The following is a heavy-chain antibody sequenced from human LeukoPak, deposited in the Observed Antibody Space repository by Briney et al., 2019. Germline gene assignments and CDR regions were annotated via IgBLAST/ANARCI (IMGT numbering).Heavy chain of an antibody. J-gene: IGHJ4*02. CDR1: GFTFSSYA. CDR3: ARVPLKAAARLKDDY. D-gene: IGHD6-13*01. Sequence: GGSLRLSCAASGFTFSSYAMHWVRQAPGKGLEWVAVVSYDGSNKYYADSVKGRFTISRDNSKNTLYLQMNSLRAEDTAVYYCARVPLKAAARLKDDYWGQGTLVTVSS. V-gene: IGHV3-30-3*01. CDR2: VSYDGSNK.